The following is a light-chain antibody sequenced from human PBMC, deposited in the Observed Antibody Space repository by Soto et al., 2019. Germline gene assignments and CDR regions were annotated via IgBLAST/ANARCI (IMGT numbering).Light chain of an antibody. Sequence: DIPMTQSPSTLSASVGDRVTITCRASQSLNNYLAWYQQTPGKAPKLLIYDASTLERGVPSRFSGTGSGTEFTLTISSLHPDDFATYYCQQYHRSSITFGQGTRLEIK. V-gene: IGKV1-5*01. CDR1: QSLNNY. J-gene: IGKJ5*01. CDR2: DAS. CDR3: QQYHRSSIT.